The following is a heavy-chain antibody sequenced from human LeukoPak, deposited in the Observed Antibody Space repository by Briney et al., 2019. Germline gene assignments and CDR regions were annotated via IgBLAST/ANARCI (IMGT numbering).Heavy chain of an antibody. CDR2: ISISGTYI. CDR3: ARDLSATARAYDY. D-gene: IGHD1-26*01. CDR1: GFILSDYN. Sequence: PSGTLTLTCVASGFILSDYNMNWVRQPPGKGLEWVSFISISGTYISYADSMKGRFTISRNNAKNSLYLQMTSRRAEDTAVYYCARDLSATARAYDYWGHGTLVTVSS. V-gene: IGHV3-21*01. J-gene: IGHJ4*01.